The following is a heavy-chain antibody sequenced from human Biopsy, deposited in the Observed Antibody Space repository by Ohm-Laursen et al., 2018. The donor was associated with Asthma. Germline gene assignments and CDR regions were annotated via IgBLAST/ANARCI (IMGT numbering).Heavy chain of an antibody. D-gene: IGHD5-12*01. Sequence: ASVKVSCKASGYTFISYAIHWVRQAPGQGLEWMGWINTNTGNPTYAQGFTGRFVFSLDPSVTTAYLQIDSLRSEDTGVYYCTRAGSTFVADYWGQGTLVTVSS. J-gene: IGHJ4*01. V-gene: IGHV7-4-1*01. CDR1: GYTFISYA. CDR3: TRAGSTFVADY. CDR2: INTNTGNP.